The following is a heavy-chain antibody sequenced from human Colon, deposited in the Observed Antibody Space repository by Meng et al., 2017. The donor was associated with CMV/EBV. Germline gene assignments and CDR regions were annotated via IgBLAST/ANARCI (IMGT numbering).Heavy chain of an antibody. V-gene: IGHV4-61*01. D-gene: IGHD3-22*01. J-gene: IGHJ3*02. CDR2: IYYSGST. CDR1: GGSVSSGSYY. Sequence: SETLSLTCSVSGGSVSSGSYYWSWIRQPPGKGLEWIGYIYYSGSTNYNPSLKSRVTISVDTSKNQFSLKLSSVTAADTAVYYCARFTTNYAFDIWGQGTMVTVSS. CDR3: ARFTTNYAFDI.